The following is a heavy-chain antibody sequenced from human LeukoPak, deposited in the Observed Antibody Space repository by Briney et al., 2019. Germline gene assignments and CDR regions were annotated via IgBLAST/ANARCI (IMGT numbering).Heavy chain of an antibody. Sequence: SGPTLVNPTQALTLTCTFSGFSLSTSGVGVGWIRQPPGKALEWLALIYWNDDKRYSPSLKSRLTITKDTSKNQVVLTMTNMDPVDTATYYCAHRLAAAGPLGAFDIWGQGTMVTVSS. CDR3: AHRLAAAGPLGAFDI. V-gene: IGHV2-5*01. CDR2: IYWNDDK. CDR1: GFSLSTSGVG. J-gene: IGHJ3*02. D-gene: IGHD6-13*01.